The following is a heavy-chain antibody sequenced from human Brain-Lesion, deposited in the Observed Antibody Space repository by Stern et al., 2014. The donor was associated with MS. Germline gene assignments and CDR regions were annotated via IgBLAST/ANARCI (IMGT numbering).Heavy chain of an antibody. CDR3: ARELPDLNAFDI. J-gene: IGHJ3*02. CDR1: GGSISSSNW. D-gene: IGHD1-14*01. CDR2: IYHSGGT. Sequence: QLQLQESGPGLVKPSGTLSLTCAVSGGSISSSNWWSWVSQSPGKGLEWIGEIYHSGGTKYSPSFESRVIISVDKSKNQFSLKLSYVTAADTAVYYCARELPDLNAFDIWGQGTMVTVSS. V-gene: IGHV4-4*02.